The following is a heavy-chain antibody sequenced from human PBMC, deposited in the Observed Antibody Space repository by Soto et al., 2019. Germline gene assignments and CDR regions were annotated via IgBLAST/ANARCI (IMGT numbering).Heavy chain of an antibody. D-gene: IGHD2-15*01. V-gene: IGHV3-23*01. CDR1: GFTFSSYA. J-gene: IGHJ4*02. Sequence: GGSLRLSCAASGFTFSSYAMGWVRQGPGKGLEWVAVVSTGGSTYYADSVRGRFTISRDNSKNTLSLQMNSLTAEDPAVYFCATRRGAGGHFDYRGQGALVTVSS. CDR2: VSTGGST. CDR3: ATRRGAGGHFDY.